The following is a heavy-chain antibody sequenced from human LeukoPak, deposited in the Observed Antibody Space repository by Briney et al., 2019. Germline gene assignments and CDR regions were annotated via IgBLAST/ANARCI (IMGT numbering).Heavy chain of an antibody. CDR2: IYYSGST. D-gene: IGHD5-24*01. Sequence: SETLSLTCTVSGGSISSYYWGWIRQPPGKGLEWIGSIYYSGSTYYNPSLKSRVTISVDTSKNQFSLKLSSVTAADTAVYYCARLGDGYNADAFDIWGQGTMVTVSS. CDR1: GGSISSYY. J-gene: IGHJ3*02. CDR3: ARLGDGYNADAFDI. V-gene: IGHV4-39*01.